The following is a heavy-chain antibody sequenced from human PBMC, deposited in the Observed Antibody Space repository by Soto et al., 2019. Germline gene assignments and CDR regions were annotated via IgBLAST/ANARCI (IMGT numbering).Heavy chain of an antibody. CDR3: AKETDSGSYDTDY. D-gene: IGHD1-26*01. J-gene: IGHJ4*02. CDR1: GFTFSSYA. CDR2: ISGTGGST. Sequence: PGGSLRLSCAASGFTFSSYAMDWVRQVPGKGLEWVSAISGTGGSTYYADSVKGRFTISRDSSQNTLYLQMNSLRAEDTAVYYCAKETDSGSYDTDYQGQGTQFPVSP. V-gene: IGHV3-23*01.